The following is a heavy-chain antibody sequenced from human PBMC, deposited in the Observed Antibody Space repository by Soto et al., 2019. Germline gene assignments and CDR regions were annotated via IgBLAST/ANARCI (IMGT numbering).Heavy chain of an antibody. V-gene: IGHV3-15*01. Sequence: EVQLVESGGGLVKPGGSLRLSCAASGFTFSNAWMSWVRQAPGKGLEWVGRIKSKTDGGTTDYAAPVKGRFTISRDDSKNTLYLKMNSLKTEVTAVYYCIPGTWVTTYFDYWGQGTLVTVSS. CDR2: IKSKTDGGTT. J-gene: IGHJ4*02. CDR3: IPGTWVTTYFDY. CDR1: GFTFSNAW. D-gene: IGHD4-17*01.